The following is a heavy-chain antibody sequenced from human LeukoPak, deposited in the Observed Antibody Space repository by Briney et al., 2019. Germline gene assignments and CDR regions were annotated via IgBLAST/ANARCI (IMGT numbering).Heavy chain of an antibody. J-gene: IGHJ4*02. CDR3: AKDDYGDYQVLDY. D-gene: IGHD4-17*01. CDR1: GFTFNTYW. CDR2: INNDGSST. Sequence: GGSLRLSCAAAGFTFNTYWMHWVRQAPGKGLVWVSRINNDGSSTIYADSVRGRFTISRDNSKNSLYLQMNSLRTEDTALYYCAKDDYGDYQVLDYWGQGTLVTVSS. V-gene: IGHV3-74*01.